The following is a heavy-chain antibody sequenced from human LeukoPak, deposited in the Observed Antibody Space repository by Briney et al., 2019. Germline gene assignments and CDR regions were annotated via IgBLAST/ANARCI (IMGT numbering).Heavy chain of an antibody. J-gene: IGHJ4*02. CDR1: GFTFSSYS. V-gene: IGHV3-21*01. Sequence: GGSLRLSCGASGFTFSSYSMNWVRQAPGKGLEWVSSISSSSSYIYYADSVKGRFTISRDNAKNSLYLQMNSLRAEDTAVYYCARTDIVVVPAAFDYWGQGTLVTVSS. D-gene: IGHD2-2*01. CDR2: ISSSSSYI. CDR3: ARTDIVVVPAAFDY.